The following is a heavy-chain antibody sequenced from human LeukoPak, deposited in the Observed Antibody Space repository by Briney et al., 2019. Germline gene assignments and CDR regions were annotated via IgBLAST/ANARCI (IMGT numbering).Heavy chain of an antibody. D-gene: IGHD2-2*01. V-gene: IGHV3-48*03. J-gene: IGHJ4*02. Sequence: GGSLRLSCAASGFTFSSYEMNWVRQAPGKGLEWVSYISSSGSTIYYADSVKGRFTISRDKAKNSLYLQMNSLRAEDTAVYYCARAPLYFTSCYDYWGQGTLVTVSS. CDR1: GFTFSSYE. CDR2: ISSSGSTI. CDR3: ARAPLYFTSCYDY.